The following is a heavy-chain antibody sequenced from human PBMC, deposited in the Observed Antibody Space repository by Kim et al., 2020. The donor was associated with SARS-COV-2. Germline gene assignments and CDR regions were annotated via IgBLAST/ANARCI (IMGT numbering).Heavy chain of an antibody. D-gene: IGHD7-27*01. CDR2: ISYDGSNK. V-gene: IGHV3-30*18. CDR3: AKIGELGNSYYYYYMDV. CDR1: GFTFSSYG. Sequence: GGSLRLSCAASGFTFSSYGMHWVRQAPGKGLEWVAVISYDGSNKYYADSVKGRFTISRDNSKNTLYLQMNSLRAEDTAVYYCAKIGELGNSYYYYYMDVWGKGTTVTVSS. J-gene: IGHJ6*03.